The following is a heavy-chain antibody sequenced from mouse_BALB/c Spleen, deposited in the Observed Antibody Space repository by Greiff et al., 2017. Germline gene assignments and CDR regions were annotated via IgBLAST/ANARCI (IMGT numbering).Heavy chain of an antibody. J-gene: IGHJ2*01. CDR2: IYPGDGDT. CDR1: GYAFSSYW. Sequence: QVQLKQSGAELVRPGSSVKISCKASGYAFSSYWMNWVKQRPGQGLEWIGQIYPGDGDTNYNGKFKGKATLTADKSSSTAYMQLSSLTSEDSAVYFCARKGYYGNYFDYWGQGTTLTVSS. D-gene: IGHD2-1*01. V-gene: IGHV1-80*01. CDR3: ARKGYYGNYFDY.